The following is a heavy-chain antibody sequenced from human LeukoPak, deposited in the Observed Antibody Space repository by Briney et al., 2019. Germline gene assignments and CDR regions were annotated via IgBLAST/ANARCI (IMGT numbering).Heavy chain of an antibody. D-gene: IGHD3-22*01. CDR1: GFTFSSYS. V-gene: IGHV3-23*01. CDR3: SVMHRYYDGSGYWVQ. J-gene: IGHJ4*02. CDR2: ISTNGGST. Sequence: GGSLRLSCAAAGFTFSSYSMRWVRQAPREGREWVSGISTNGGSTSYADSVKGRLTISRDNPRNMLYMEMNSLRAEDTAVYYCSVMHRYYDGSGYWVQWGQGTLVTVSS.